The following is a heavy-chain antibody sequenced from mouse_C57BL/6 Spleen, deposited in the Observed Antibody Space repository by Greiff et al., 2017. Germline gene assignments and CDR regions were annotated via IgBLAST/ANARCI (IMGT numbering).Heavy chain of an antibody. V-gene: IGHV1-50*01. J-gene: IGHJ1*03. CDR2: IDPSDSYT. Sequence: QVQLQQPGAELVKPGASVKLSCKASGYTFTSYWMQWVKPRPGQGLEWIGEIDPSDSYTNYNQKFKGKATLTVDTSTSTAYMQLSSLTSEVSAVYYGESRDCSSTLGSFDVWGTGTTVTVSS. CDR1: GYTFTSYW. CDR3: ESRDCSSTLGSFDV. D-gene: IGHD1-1*01.